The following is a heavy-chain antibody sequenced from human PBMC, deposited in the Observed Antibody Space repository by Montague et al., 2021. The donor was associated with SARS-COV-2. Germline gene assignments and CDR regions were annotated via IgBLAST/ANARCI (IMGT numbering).Heavy chain of an antibody. J-gene: IGHJ4*02. V-gene: IGHV4-59*01. Sequence: SETLSLTCTVSGGSISRSYWSWIRQPPGKGLEWIGYIYYTGSTDXXPSLKSRVTISVDTSKNQFSLKLSSVTAADTAVFYCARTRLDYNDYVFDYWGQGILVTASS. CDR3: ARTRLDYNDYVFDY. CDR2: IYYTGST. CDR1: GGSISRSY. D-gene: IGHD4-11*01.